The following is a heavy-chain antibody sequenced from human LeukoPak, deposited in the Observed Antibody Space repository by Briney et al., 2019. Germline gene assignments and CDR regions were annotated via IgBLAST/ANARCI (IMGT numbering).Heavy chain of an antibody. J-gene: IGHJ4*02. CDR1: GFTFSDYY. D-gene: IGHD5-18*01. CDR3: AKRDTAMVTGSLFDY. Sequence: GGSLRLSCAASGFTFSDYYMSWIRQAPGKGLEWVSYISSSGSTIYYADSVKGRFTISRDNAKNSLYLQMNSLRAEDTAVYYCAKRDTAMVTGSLFDYWGQGTLVTVSS. V-gene: IGHV3-11*04. CDR2: ISSSGSTI.